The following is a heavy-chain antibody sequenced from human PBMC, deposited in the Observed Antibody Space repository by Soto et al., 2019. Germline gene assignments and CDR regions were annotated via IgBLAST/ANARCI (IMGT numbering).Heavy chain of an antibody. CDR1: GGTFSSYA. CDR3: ARDPLTGTTPSSYCGMDV. D-gene: IGHD1-7*01. V-gene: IGHV1-69*01. CDR2: IIPIFGTA. J-gene: IGHJ6*02. Sequence: QVQLVQSGAEVKKPGSSVKVSCKASGGTFSSYAISWVRQAPGQGLEWMGGIIPIFGTANYAQKFQCRVTITADEATSPAYMELSRLRSEDTAVYYCARDPLTGTTPSSYCGMDVWGQGTTVTVSS.